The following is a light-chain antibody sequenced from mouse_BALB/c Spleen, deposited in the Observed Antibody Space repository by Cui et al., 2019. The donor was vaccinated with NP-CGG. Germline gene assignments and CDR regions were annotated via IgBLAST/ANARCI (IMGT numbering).Light chain of an antibody. CDR3: ALWYSNHWV. CDR1: TGAVTTSNY. J-gene: IGLJ1*01. V-gene: IGLV1*01. Sequence: QAVVTQESALTTLPGETVTLTCRSSTGAVTTSNYANWVQKKPDHLFTGLIGGNNKRAPGGPVRFSSSLIGEKAVLTNTGAQTEDETIYFCALWYSNHWVFGGGTKLTVL. CDR2: GNN.